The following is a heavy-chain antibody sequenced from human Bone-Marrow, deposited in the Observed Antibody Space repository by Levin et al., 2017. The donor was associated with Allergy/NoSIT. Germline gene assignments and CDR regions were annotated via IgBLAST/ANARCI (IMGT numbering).Heavy chain of an antibody. CDR2: ISSSGSDM. V-gene: IGHV3-21*01. CDR3: ARGIIGDIRVAHKEAFDI. Sequence: KHWGSLRLSCTVSGFTFRIYSINWVRQAPGKGLEWVSSISSSGSDMYYVDSVKGRFTISRDNAKNSLTLQMNSLRAEDTAVYYCARGIIGDIRVAHKEAFDIWGQGTMVSVSS. D-gene: IGHD2-8*02. J-gene: IGHJ3*02. CDR1: GFTFRIYS.